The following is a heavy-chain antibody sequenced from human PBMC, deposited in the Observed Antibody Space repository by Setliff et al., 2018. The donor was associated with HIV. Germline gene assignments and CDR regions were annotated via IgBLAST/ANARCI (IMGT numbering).Heavy chain of an antibody. CDR3: ARRIYGNNPYFDY. Sequence: PSETLSLTCAVSGYSIRDNFFWGWVRQPPGKGLEWIGSIFYTGTTYYNPSLKSRVTLSLDTSKNQFSLELTSVTAADTAIYYCARRIYGNNPYFDYWSQGTLVTVSS. D-gene: IGHD4-17*01. CDR2: IFYTGTT. J-gene: IGHJ4*02. CDR1: GYSIRDNFF. V-gene: IGHV4-38-2*01.